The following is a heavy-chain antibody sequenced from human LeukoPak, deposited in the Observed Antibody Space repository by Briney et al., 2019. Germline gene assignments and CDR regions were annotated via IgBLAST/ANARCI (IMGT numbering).Heavy chain of an antibody. CDR1: GYTFTSYA. CDR2: INTNTGNP. J-gene: IGHJ1*01. V-gene: IGHV7-4-1*02. D-gene: IGHD3-16*01. CDR3: ARVGGAAGAEYFQH. Sequence: ASVKVSCKASGYTFTSYAMNWVRQAPGQGLEWMGWINTNTGNPTYAQGFTGRFVFSLDTSVSTAYLRISSLKAEDTAVYYCARVGGAAGAEYFQHWGQGTLVTVSS.